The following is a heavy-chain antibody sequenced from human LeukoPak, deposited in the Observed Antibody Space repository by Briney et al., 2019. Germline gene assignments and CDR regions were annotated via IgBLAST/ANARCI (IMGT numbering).Heavy chain of an antibody. CDR1: GFTFSSYD. V-gene: IGHV3-13*01. J-gene: IGHJ6*03. CDR2: TGPDGDT. CDR3: ARVTRSWSEGYCSSTSCHGPGYYYYYMDV. Sequence: GGSLRLSCAASGFTFSSYDMHWVRQPTGKGLEWVSSTGPDGDTYFPGSVKGRFTISRDNAKNSLYLQMNSLRAEDTAVYYCARVTRSWSEGYCSSTSCHGPGYYYYYMDVWGKGTTVTISS. D-gene: IGHD2-2*01.